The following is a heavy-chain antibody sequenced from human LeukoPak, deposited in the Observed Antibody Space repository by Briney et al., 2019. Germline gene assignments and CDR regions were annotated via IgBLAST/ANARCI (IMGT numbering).Heavy chain of an antibody. CDR3: ARGRGLEY. V-gene: IGHV3-7*01. CDR1: GFTFNNYW. Sequence: GGSLRLSCAASGFTFNNYWMNWVSQAPGKGLEWVANIKHDGSEKHYVDSVKGRFTISRDNARKSVYLQMNSLRAEDTALYYCARGRGLEYWGQGTLVTVSS. J-gene: IGHJ4*02. CDR2: IKHDGSEK.